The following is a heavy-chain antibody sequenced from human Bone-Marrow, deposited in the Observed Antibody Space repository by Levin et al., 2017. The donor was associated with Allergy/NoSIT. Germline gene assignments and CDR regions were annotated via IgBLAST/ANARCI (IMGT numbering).Heavy chain of an antibody. D-gene: IGHD6-19*01. Sequence: GGSLRLSCAASGFTFSSYAMHWVRQVPGKGLEWVAVIWYDGSNEDYADSVKGRFNISRDNRNNSLNLQMNSLRDEDTATYFCAKDKAWGTGWSGGFALWGQGTVVTVSS. CDR2: IWYDGSNE. CDR1: GFTFSSYA. CDR3: AKDKAWGTGWSGGFAL. V-gene: IGHV3-33*03. J-gene: IGHJ5*02.